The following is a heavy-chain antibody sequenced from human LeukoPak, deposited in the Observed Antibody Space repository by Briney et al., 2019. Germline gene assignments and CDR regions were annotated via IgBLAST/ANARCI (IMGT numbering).Heavy chain of an antibody. J-gene: IGHJ3*02. CDR2: IKQDGSEK. CDR3: ARGHTSNRDHVFDI. CDR1: GFTFSSYW. D-gene: IGHD2-2*01. V-gene: IGHV3-7*04. Sequence: PGGSLRLSCAVSGFTFSSYWMSWVRQAPGKGLEWVANIKQDGSEKYYVDSVKGRFTISRDNAKNSLYLQMNSLRGEDTAVYFCARGHTSNRDHVFDIWGQGTMVTVSS.